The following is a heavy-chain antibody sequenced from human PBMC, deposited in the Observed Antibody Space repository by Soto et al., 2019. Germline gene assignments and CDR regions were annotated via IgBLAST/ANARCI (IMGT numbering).Heavy chain of an antibody. CDR1: GFTFSSYS. CDR3: ARDDYGDYDHFYYYYMDV. Sequence: GGSLRLSCAASGFTFSSYSMNWVRQAPGKGLEWVSSISSSSSYIYYADSVKGRFTISRDNAKNSLYLQMNSLRAEDTAVYYCARDDYGDYDHFYYYYMDVWGKGTTVTVSS. D-gene: IGHD4-17*01. J-gene: IGHJ6*03. CDR2: ISSSSSYI. V-gene: IGHV3-21*01.